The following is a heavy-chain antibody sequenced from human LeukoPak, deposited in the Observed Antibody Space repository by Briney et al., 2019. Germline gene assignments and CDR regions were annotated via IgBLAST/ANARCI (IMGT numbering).Heavy chain of an antibody. D-gene: IGHD1-1*01. J-gene: IGHJ4*02. CDR2: INHDGSST. Sequence: GGSLRLSCAASGFTFSFYWMHWVRQAPGKGLVWVSRINHDGSSTTYADFVKGRFTISRDNAKNTLYLQMNSLGAEDTAVYYCARAPYTTGRGYYFDYWGQGTLVTVSS. CDR3: ARAPYTTGRGYYFDY. CDR1: GFTFSFYW. V-gene: IGHV3-74*01.